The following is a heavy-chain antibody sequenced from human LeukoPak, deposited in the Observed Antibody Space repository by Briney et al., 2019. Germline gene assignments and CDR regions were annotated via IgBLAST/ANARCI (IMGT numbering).Heavy chain of an antibody. V-gene: IGHV5-51*01. J-gene: IGHJ4*02. D-gene: IGHD2-15*01. CDR2: IYPGDSDT. CDR1: GYRFTSYW. Sequence: GESLKISCKGSGYRFTSYWIAWVRQMPGKGPEWMGIIYPGDSDTRYSPSFQGQVTISADKSISTAYLQWSSLKASDTAIYYCARHLLAPDYWGQGTLVTVSS. CDR3: ARHLLAPDY.